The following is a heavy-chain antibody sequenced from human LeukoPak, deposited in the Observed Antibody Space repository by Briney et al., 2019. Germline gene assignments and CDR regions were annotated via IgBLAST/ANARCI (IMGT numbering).Heavy chain of an antibody. Sequence: SVKVSCKASGGTFSSYAISWVRQAPGQGLEWMGGIIPIFGTANYAQRFQGRVTITADESTSTAYMELSSLRSEDTAVYYCARYRVGYEEGQYYMDVWGKGTTVTVSS. D-gene: IGHD5-12*01. CDR3: ARYRVGYEEGQYYMDV. J-gene: IGHJ6*03. CDR2: IIPIFGTA. CDR1: GGTFSSYA. V-gene: IGHV1-69*13.